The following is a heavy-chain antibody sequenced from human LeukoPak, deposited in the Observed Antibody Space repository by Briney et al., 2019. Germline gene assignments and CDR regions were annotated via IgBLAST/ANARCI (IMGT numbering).Heavy chain of an antibody. CDR3: ARDFGSSGWYAVADY. CDR1: GYTFTSYY. V-gene: IGHV1-46*01. CDR2: INPSGGST. D-gene: IGHD6-19*01. J-gene: IGHJ4*02. Sequence: ASVTVSCKASGYTFTSYYMHWVRQAPGQGLEWMGIINPSGGSTSYAQKFQGRVTITRDTSTSTVYMELSSLRSEDTAVYYCARDFGSSGWYAVADYWGQGTLVTVSS.